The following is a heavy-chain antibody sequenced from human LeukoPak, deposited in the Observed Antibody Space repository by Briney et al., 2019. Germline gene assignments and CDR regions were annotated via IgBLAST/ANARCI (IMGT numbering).Heavy chain of an antibody. CDR3: ATGDYYGSGPGDY. V-gene: IGHV1-69*13. CDR2: IIPIFGTA. Sequence: XVXXXCKAXGGTFSSYAIXWVRQAPGQGLEXMGGIIPIFGTANYAQKFQGRVTITADESKSTAYMELRSLRSDDTAVYYCATGDYYGSGPGDYWGQGTLVTVSS. CDR1: GGTFSSYA. D-gene: IGHD3-10*01. J-gene: IGHJ4*02.